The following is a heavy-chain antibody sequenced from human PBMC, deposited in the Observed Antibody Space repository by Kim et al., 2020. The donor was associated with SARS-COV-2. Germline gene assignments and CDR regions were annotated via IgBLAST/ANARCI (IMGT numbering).Heavy chain of an antibody. J-gene: IGHJ4*02. Sequence: GREGGTYLADPGNGRFTVSRDNSENTLYLQMTSLRADDTAVYYCFRGHVDSWGQGTLVTVSS. D-gene: IGHD3-16*01. CDR2: GREGGT. V-gene: IGHV3-23*01. CDR3: FRGHVDS.